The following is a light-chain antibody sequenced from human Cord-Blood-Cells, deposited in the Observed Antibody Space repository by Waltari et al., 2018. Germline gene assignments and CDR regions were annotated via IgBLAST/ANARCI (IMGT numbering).Light chain of an antibody. Sequence: QSALTQPASVSGPPGQSITIACTGPSSDVGGYNYVSWYQKHPDKAPKLLIYDVSNRPSGVSNRFSGSKSGNTASLTISGLQAEDEADYYCSSYTSSSTYVFGTGTKVTVL. CDR3: SSYTSSSTYV. V-gene: IGLV2-14*03. CDR1: SSDVGGYNY. J-gene: IGLJ1*01. CDR2: DVS.